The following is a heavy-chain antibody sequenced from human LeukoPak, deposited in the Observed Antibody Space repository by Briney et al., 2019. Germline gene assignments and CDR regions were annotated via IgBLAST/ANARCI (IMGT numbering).Heavy chain of an antibody. V-gene: IGHV3-23*01. J-gene: IGHJ4*02. CDR2: ISGSGGST. Sequence: PGGSLRLSCAASGFIFSTYSMNWVRQAPGKGLEWVSVISGSGGSTYYADSVKGRFTISRDNSKNTLYLQMNSLRAEDTAVYYCAKDYASDMATAPFDYWGQGTLVTVSS. D-gene: IGHD5-24*01. CDR1: GFIFSTYS. CDR3: AKDYASDMATAPFDY.